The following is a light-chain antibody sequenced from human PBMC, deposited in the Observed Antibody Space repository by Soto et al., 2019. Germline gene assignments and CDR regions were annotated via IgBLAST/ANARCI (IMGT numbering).Light chain of an antibody. Sequence: DILMTQSPSSLSASVGDRVTITCRASQNIRGFLHWYQQKPGKAPKLLIYGTSNLESGVPSRFGGSGSGTDFTLTISSLQPEDFATYYCQQSFSNYLTFGGGTKVEIK. J-gene: IGKJ4*01. CDR3: QQSFSNYLT. CDR1: QNIRGF. V-gene: IGKV1-39*01. CDR2: GTS.